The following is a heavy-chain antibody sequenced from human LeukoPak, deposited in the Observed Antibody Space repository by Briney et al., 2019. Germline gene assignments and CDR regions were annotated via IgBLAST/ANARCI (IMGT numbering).Heavy chain of an antibody. Sequence: SETLSLTCTVSGDSISSGVYYWTWIRQPPGKGLQWIGYIRDSTTTFQSSSLKSRVTIPVDTSKNQFSLKLSSVTAADTAVYYCARVKVQIIYGSGRYDAFDIWGQGTMVTVSS. CDR3: ARVKVQIIYGSGRYDAFDI. J-gene: IGHJ3*02. D-gene: IGHD3-10*01. CDR2: IRDSTTT. V-gene: IGHV4-30-2*01. CDR1: GDSISSGVYY.